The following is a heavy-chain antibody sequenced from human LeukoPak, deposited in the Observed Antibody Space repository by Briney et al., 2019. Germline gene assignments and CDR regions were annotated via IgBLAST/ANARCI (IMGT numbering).Heavy chain of an antibody. CDR3: AKDGLPPAVAGTSLDY. V-gene: IGHV3-30*02. J-gene: IGHJ4*02. Sequence: RYDGRNKYYADSVKGRFTISRDKTKNMLYLQMNSLRAEDTAVYYCAKDGLPPAVAGTSLDYWGQGTLVTASS. D-gene: IGHD6-19*01. CDR2: RYDGRNK.